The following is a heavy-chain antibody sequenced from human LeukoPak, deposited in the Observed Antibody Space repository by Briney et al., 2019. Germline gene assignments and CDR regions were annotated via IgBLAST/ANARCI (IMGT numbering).Heavy chain of an antibody. J-gene: IGHJ1*01. Sequence: PGGSLRLSCAASGFTFSSYSVNWVRQAPGKGLERDSSISSSSSYIYYADSVKGRFTISRDNAKNSLYLQMNSRRAEDTAVYYCARAPGYYYDSSGYYPFQHWGQGNLVTVSS. V-gene: IGHV3-21*01. CDR3: ARAPGYYYDSSGYYPFQH. D-gene: IGHD3-22*01. CDR2: ISSSSSYI. CDR1: GFTFSSYS.